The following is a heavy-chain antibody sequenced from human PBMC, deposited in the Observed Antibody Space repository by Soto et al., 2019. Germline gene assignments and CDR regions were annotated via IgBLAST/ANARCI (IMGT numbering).Heavy chain of an antibody. V-gene: IGHV3-30*14. D-gene: IGHD2-15*01. CDR2: TSFDGRNQ. CDR1: GFTFSSYY. CDR3: AREDNFATAPFDY. Sequence: QVQLVESGGGVVQSGRSLRLSCAASGFTFSSYYMHWVRQAPGKGLEWVAVTSFDGRNQYSADSVKGRFTISRDNSKHTLYLQMNSLRPQDTAVYHCAREDNFATAPFDYWGQGTLVAVSS. J-gene: IGHJ4*02.